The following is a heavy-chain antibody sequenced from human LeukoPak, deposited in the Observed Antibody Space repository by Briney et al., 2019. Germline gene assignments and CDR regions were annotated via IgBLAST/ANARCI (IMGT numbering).Heavy chain of an antibody. Sequence: SETLSLTCTVSGGSISSYYWSWIRQPPGQGLEWVGSICYSGSTNYNPSLKSRVTISVDTSKNQFSLKLSSVTAADTAVYYCARNRYNWNYDYYYYYMDVWGKGTTVTVSS. D-gene: IGHD1-7*01. CDR3: ARNRYNWNYDYYYYYMDV. J-gene: IGHJ6*03. CDR2: ICYSGST. CDR1: GGSISSYY. V-gene: IGHV4-59*01.